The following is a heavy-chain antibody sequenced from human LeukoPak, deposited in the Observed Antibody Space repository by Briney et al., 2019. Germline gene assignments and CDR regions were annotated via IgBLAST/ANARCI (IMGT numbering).Heavy chain of an antibody. V-gene: IGHV4-34*01. J-gene: IGHJ4*02. CDR1: GGSFSGYY. D-gene: IGHD6-13*01. CDR2: IYYSGST. CDR3: ARGVAAAGQYYFDY. Sequence: SETLSLTCAVYGGSFSGYYWGWIRQPPGKGLEWIASIYYSGSTYYSPSLKSRVTISVDTSKNQFSLKLSSVTAADTAVYYCARGVAAAGQYYFDYWGQGTLVTVSS.